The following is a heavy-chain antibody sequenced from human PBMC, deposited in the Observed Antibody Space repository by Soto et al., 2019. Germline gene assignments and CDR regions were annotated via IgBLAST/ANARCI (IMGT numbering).Heavy chain of an antibody. J-gene: IGHJ4*02. V-gene: IGHV4-34*01. CDR1: GGCFSGYY. Sequence: SKTLSLTCAVDGGCFSGYYWSWIRQPPGKGLGWIGEINHSGSTNYNPSLKSRVTISVDTSKNQFSLKLSSVTAADTAVYYCARGSLPLGWGQGTLVTGSS. D-gene: IGHD7-27*01. CDR3: ARGSLPLG. CDR2: INHSGST.